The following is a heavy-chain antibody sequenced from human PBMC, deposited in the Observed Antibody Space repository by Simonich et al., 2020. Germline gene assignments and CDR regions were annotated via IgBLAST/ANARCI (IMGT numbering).Heavy chain of an antibody. CDR2: ISSSSSYI. CDR3: AGGVYCSSTSCSTYYYYGMDV. CDR1: GFTFSSYS. V-gene: IGHV3-21*01. Sequence: EVQLVESGGGLVKPGGSLRLSCAASGFTFSSYSMNWVRQAPGKGLEWVSSISSSSSYIYYADLVKGRFTHSRNNAKNPLFLKVNSLRAEDTAVYYCAGGVYCSSTSCSTYYYYGMDVWGQGTTVTVSS. D-gene: IGHD2-2*01. J-gene: IGHJ6*02.